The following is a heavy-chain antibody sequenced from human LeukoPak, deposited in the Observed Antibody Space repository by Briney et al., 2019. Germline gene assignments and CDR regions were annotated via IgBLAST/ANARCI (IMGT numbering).Heavy chain of an antibody. Sequence: ASVKVSCKASGYTFTIYYMHWVRQAPGQGLEWMGIINSSGGSTSYAQKFQGRVTMTRDTSTSTVYMELSSLRSEDTAVYYCARDRPIMMGAVVVYFDYWGQGTLVTVSS. D-gene: IGHD3-16*01. CDR2: INSSGGST. J-gene: IGHJ4*02. V-gene: IGHV1-46*01. CDR3: ARDRPIMMGAVVVYFDY. CDR1: GYTFTIYY.